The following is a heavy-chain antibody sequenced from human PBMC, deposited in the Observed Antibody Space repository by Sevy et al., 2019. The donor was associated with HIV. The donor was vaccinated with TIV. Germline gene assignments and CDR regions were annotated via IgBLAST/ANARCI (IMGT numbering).Heavy chain of an antibody. CDR2: VSYDGSKK. D-gene: IGHD6-13*01. CDR3: VRGGDTSSWYRSFDY. V-gene: IGHV3-30-3*01. Sequence: GGSLRLSCAASGFSFSNFAIHWVRQAPGKGLEWVAVVSYDGSKKDYADSVKGRFTISRDNSRNTLYLQMDSLRTEDTAFYYCVRGGDTSSWYRSFDYWGQGGLVTVSS. CDR1: GFSFSNFA. J-gene: IGHJ4*02.